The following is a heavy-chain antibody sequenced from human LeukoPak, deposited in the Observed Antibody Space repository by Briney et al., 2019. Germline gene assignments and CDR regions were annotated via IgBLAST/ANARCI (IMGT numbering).Heavy chain of an antibody. CDR3: ARAVVGANDAFDI. CDR1: GFIVSGDF. Sequence: AGGSLRLSCAASGFIVSGDFMSWVRQAPGKGLEWVSVIYSDGSTYYADSVKGRFTISRDNSKNTLDLQMTGLRAEDTAVCYCARAVVGANDAFDIWGQGTMVTVSS. D-gene: IGHD1-26*01. J-gene: IGHJ3*02. CDR2: IYSDGST. V-gene: IGHV3-53*01.